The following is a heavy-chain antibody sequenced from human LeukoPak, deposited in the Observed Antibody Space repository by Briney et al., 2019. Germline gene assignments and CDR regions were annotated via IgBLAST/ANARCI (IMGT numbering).Heavy chain of an antibody. CDR2: INHSGST. CDR1: GGSFSGYY. CDR3: ARDRGYCSGGSCYSCLDY. V-gene: IGHV4-34*01. J-gene: IGHJ4*02. Sequence: PSETLSLTCAVYGGSFSGYYWSWIRQPPGKGLEWIGEINHSGSTNYNPSLKSRVTISVDTSKNQFSLKLSSVTAADTAVYYCARDRGYCSGGSCYSCLDYWGQGTLVTVSS. D-gene: IGHD2-15*01.